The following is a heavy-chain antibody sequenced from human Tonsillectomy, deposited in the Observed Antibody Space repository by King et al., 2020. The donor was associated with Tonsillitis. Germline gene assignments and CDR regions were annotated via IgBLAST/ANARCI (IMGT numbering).Heavy chain of an antibody. J-gene: IGHJ6*03. CDR2: ISPDGSKK. V-gene: IGHV3-30*18. CDR1: GFIFRRYG. D-gene: IGHD3/OR15-3a*01. CDR3: AKDRDLIFDYMDV. Sequence: VQLVESGGGVVQPGRSLRLSCAASGFIFRRYGMHLVRQAPGKGLERVAVISPDGSKKYYGDSVKGRFTISRGNSKNTLYLRMNSLKAEDTAVYYCAKDRDLIFDYMDVWGNGTTVTVSS.